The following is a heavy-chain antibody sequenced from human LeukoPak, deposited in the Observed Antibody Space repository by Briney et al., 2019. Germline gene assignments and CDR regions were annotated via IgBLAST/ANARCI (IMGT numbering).Heavy chain of an antibody. V-gene: IGHV4-30-4*08. Sequence: SETLSLTCTVSGGSINSGDYYWSWIRQPPGKGLEGIGYIYYSGSTYYNPSLKSRGTISVDTSKTQFPLTLTSVTAADTAVYYCANVVVVAATMIDPWGQGTLVTVSS. J-gene: IGHJ5*02. CDR3: ANVVVVAATMIDP. CDR2: IYYSGST. D-gene: IGHD2-15*01. CDR1: GGSINSGDYY.